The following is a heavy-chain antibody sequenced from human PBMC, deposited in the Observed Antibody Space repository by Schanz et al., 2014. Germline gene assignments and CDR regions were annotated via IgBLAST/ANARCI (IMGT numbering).Heavy chain of an antibody. CDR1: GGSFSGYY. V-gene: IGHV4-34*01. J-gene: IGHJ5*02. D-gene: IGHD6-19*01. CDR2: IYHTGST. CDR3: ARGHHRHGITVAARGFDP. Sequence: QVQLQQWGAGLLKPSETLSLTCGVFGGSFSGYYWSWIRQPPGKGLEWIGEIYHTGSTNYNPSLKSRVTITVDTSKTQSSLKLSSVTAADTAVYYCARGHHRHGITVAARGFDPWGQGTLVTVSS.